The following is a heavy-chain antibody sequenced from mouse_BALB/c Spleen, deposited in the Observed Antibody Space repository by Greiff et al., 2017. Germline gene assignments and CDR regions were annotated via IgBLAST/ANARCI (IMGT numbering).Heavy chain of an antibody. D-gene: IGHD1-2*01. CDR3: ASLLRLHWYFDV. J-gene: IGHJ1*01. V-gene: IGHV3-8*02. Sequence: EVKLMESGPSLVKPSQTLSLTCSVTGDSITSGYWNWIRKFPGNKLEYMGYISYSGSTYYNPSLKSRISITRDTSKNQYYLQLNSVTTEDTATYYCASLLRLHWYFDVWGAGTTVTVSS. CDR2: ISYSGST. CDR1: GDSITSGY.